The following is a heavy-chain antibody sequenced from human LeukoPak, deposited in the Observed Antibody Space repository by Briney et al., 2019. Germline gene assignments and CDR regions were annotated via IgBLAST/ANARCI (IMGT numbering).Heavy chain of an antibody. CDR3: ARGLRSVSY. CDR1: GGSFSGYY. J-gene: IGHJ4*02. V-gene: IGHV4-34*01. CDR2: INHSGST. Sequence: KPSETLSLTCAVYGGSFSGYYWSWIRQPPGKGLEWIGEINHSGSTNYNPSLKSRVTISVDTSKNQFSLKLSSVAAADTAVYYCARGLRSVSYWGQGTLVTVSS. D-gene: IGHD3-10*02.